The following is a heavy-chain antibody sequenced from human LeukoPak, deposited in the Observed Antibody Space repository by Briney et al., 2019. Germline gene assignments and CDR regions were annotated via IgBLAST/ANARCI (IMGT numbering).Heavy chain of an antibody. V-gene: IGHV1-69*04. Sequence: ASVKVSCKASGGTFSSYAISWVRQAPGQGLEWMGRIIPILGIANYAQKFQGRVTITADKSTSTAYMELSSLRSEDTAVYYCARGRGYYYDTPFDYWGQGTLVTVSS. CDR1: GGTFSSYA. J-gene: IGHJ4*02. D-gene: IGHD3-22*01. CDR2: IIPILGIA. CDR3: ARGRGYYYDTPFDY.